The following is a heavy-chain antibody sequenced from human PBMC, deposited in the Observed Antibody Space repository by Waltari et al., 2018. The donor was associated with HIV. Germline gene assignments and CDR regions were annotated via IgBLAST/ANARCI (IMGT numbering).Heavy chain of an antibody. CDR3: ARQYCSGGSCYFFDY. V-gene: IGHV4-4*02. CDR2: IYHSGGT. D-gene: IGHD2-15*01. Sequence: QVQLQESGPGLVKPSGTLSLTCAVSGGSISSSNWWSWVSQPPGKGLEWIGEIYHSGGTNYNPSLKSRVTISVDKSKNQFSLKLSSVTAADTAVYYCARQYCSGGSCYFFDYWGQGTLVTVSS. J-gene: IGHJ4*02. CDR1: GGSISSSNW.